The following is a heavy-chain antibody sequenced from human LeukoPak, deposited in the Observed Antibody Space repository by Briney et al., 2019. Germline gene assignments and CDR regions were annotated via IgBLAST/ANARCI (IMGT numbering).Heavy chain of an antibody. CDR1: GNSFIGYF. CDR2: ISAYNGNT. V-gene: IGHV1-18*04. D-gene: IGHD6-19*01. Sequence: ASVKVSCKASGNSFIGYFTHWVRQAPGQGLEWMGWISAYNGNTNYAQKLQGRVTMTTDTSTSTAYMELRSLRSDDTAVYYCARAFSGWSRSIDYWGQGTLVTVSS. CDR3: ARAFSGWSRSIDY. J-gene: IGHJ4*02.